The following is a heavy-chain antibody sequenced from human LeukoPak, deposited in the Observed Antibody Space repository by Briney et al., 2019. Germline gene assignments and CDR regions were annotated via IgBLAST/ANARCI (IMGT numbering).Heavy chain of an antibody. V-gene: IGHV1-2*02. J-gene: IGHJ5*02. D-gene: IGHD3-10*01. CDR1: GYTFTGYY. Sequence: ASVKVSCKASGYTFTGYYMHWVRQAPGQGLEWRGWINPNSGGTNYAQKFQGRVTMTRDTSISTAYMELSRLRSDDTAVYYCARVYGSGFNWFDPWGQGTLVTVSS. CDR3: ARVYGSGFNWFDP. CDR2: INPNSGGT.